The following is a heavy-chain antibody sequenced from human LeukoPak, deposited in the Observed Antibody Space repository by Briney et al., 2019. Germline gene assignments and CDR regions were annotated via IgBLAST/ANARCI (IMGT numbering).Heavy chain of an antibody. CDR2: ISYDGSNK. CDR1: GFTFSSYD. V-gene: IGHV3-30*18. Sequence: PGRSLRLSCAASGFTFSSYDMHWVRQAPGKGLEWVAVISYDGSNKYYADSVKGRFTISRDNSKNTLYLQMNSLRAEDTAVYYCAKDAHPLAAAGTDYWGQGTLVTVSS. J-gene: IGHJ4*02. D-gene: IGHD6-13*01. CDR3: AKDAHPLAAAGTDY.